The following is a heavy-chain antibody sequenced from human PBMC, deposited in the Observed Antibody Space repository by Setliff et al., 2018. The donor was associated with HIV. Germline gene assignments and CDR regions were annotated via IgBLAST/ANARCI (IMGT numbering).Heavy chain of an antibody. CDR2: IHYSGSS. V-gene: IGHV4-59*01. J-gene: IGHJ6*03. CDR3: ARFQAWQLGRRGGYYYYMDV. D-gene: IGHD1-1*01. CDR1: GGSISGYY. Sequence: SETLSLTCTVSGGSISGYYWSWVRQPPVKRLELIGFIHYSGSSDYNPSLKSRITISVDMSRNQFSLVLSSVTAADTAVYYCARFQAWQLGRRGGYYYYMDVWGKGTTVTVS.